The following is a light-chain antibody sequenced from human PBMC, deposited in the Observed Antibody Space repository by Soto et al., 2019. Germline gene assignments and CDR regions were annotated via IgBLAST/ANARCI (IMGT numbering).Light chain of an antibody. Sequence: EIVLTQSPGTLSLSPGERATLSCRASQSVSSRLAWYQQKPGQAPRLLISGASSRATGIPDRFSGSGSGTDFTLTISSLQSEDFAVYYCQQYNNWPSITFGQGTRLEIK. CDR3: QQYNNWPSIT. V-gene: IGKV3D-15*01. CDR1: QSVSSR. J-gene: IGKJ5*01. CDR2: GAS.